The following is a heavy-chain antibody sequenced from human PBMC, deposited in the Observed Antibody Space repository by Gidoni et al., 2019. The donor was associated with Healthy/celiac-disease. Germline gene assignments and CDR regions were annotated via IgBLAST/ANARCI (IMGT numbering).Heavy chain of an antibody. CDR2: ISSSGSTI. CDR3: ARTGRSSSWYLYYFDY. V-gene: IGHV3-21*01. Sequence: EVQLVASGGGLVKPGGSLRPPCAASGFTFSSYSMNWVRQAPGKGLEWVSSISSSGSTIYYADAVKGRFTISRDNAKNSLYLQMNSLRAEDTAVYYCARTGRSSSWYLYYFDYWGQGTLVTVSS. J-gene: IGHJ4*02. CDR1: GFTFSSYS. D-gene: IGHD6-13*01.